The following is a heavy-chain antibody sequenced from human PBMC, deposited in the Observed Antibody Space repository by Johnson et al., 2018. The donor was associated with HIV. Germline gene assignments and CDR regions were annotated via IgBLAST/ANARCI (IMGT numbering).Heavy chain of an antibody. CDR3: ARRDGFDYGNAFDI. J-gene: IGHJ3*02. CDR1: GFTFNNYA. CDR2: ISGSGGST. V-gene: IGHV3-20*04. Sequence: VQLVESGGGFIQPGGSLRLSCAASGFTFNNYAMTWVRQAPGRGLEWVSAISGSGGSTGYADSVKGRFTISRDNAKNSLYLQMNSLRAEDTALYYCARRDGFDYGNAFDIWGQGTMVTVSS. D-gene: IGHD5-12*01.